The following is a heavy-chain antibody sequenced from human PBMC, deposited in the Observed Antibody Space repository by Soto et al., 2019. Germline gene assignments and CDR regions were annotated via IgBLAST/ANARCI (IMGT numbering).Heavy chain of an antibody. Sequence: SETLSLTCTVSGGSISTYFWSWIRQPPGKGLEWIGYIYYSGSTNYNPSLKSRVTISVDTSKNQFSLILRSVTAADTAVYYCARGLGDTAMVRLDYWGQGTLVTVSS. CDR3: ARGLGDTAMVRLDY. J-gene: IGHJ4*02. V-gene: IGHV4-59*01. CDR2: IYYSGST. CDR1: GGSISTYF. D-gene: IGHD5-18*01.